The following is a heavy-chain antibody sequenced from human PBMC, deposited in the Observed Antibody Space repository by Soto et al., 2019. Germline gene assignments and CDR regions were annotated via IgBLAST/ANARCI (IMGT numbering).Heavy chain of an antibody. CDR2: ISTSGSAK. Sequence: SLRLSCAATGFTFTSYTMNWVRQAPGKGLEWLSYISTSGSAKYYADSVQGRFTISRDNAKNSLYLQMNSLGDEDTAVYYCARDHKWGFDYWGQGTRVTVS. CDR1: GFTFTSYT. J-gene: IGHJ4*02. D-gene: IGHD7-27*01. CDR3: ARDHKWGFDY. V-gene: IGHV3-48*02.